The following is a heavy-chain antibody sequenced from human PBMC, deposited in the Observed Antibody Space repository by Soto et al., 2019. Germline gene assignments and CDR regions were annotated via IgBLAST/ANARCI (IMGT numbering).Heavy chain of an antibody. D-gene: IGHD1-26*01. V-gene: IGHV3-74*01. CDR1: GFTFSSYW. J-gene: IGHJ4*02. Sequence: GGSLRLSCAASGFTFSSYWMHWVRQAPGKGLVWVSHINSDGSDTSYADSVKGRFTISRDNAKNTLYLQMDSLRAEDTAVYYCVRDEIGLGLDYWGLGTLVTVSS. CDR2: INSDGSDT. CDR3: VRDEIGLGLDY.